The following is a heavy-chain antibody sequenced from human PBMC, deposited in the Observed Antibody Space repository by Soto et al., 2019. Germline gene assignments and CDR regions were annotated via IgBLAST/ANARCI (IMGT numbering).Heavy chain of an antibody. D-gene: IGHD5-12*01. J-gene: IGHJ4*02. Sequence: PGGSLRLSCAGSGFTFSSYAMHWVHQAPGKGLEWVGRIKSKTDGGTTDYAAPVKGRFTISRDDSKNTLYLQMNSLKTEDTAVYYCTTEWLHPALDYWGQGTLVTV. V-gene: IGHV3-15*01. CDR1: GFTFSSYA. CDR3: TTEWLHPALDY. CDR2: IKSKTDGGTT.